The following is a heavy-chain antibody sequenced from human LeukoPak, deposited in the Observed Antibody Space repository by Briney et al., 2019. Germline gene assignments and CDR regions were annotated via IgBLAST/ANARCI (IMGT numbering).Heavy chain of an antibody. V-gene: IGHV3-33*01. CDR3: ARDRAAADLDY. J-gene: IGHJ4*02. CDR1: GFTFSSYG. Sequence: GRSLRLSCAASGFTFSSYGMHGVRQAPGKGLEWVAVIWYDGSNKFYADSVKGRFTISRDNSKNTLYLQMNSLRAEDTAVYYCARDRAAADLDYWGQGTLVTVSS. D-gene: IGHD6-13*01. CDR2: IWYDGSNK.